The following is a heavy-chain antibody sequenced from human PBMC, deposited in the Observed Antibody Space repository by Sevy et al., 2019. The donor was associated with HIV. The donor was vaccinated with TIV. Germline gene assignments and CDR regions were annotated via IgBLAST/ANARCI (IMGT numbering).Heavy chain of an antibody. CDR2: IIPFFGTA. D-gene: IGHD2-21*01. CDR1: GGTFSSYA. CDR3: AGDRDVGYDP. J-gene: IGHJ5*02. V-gene: IGHV1-69*13. Sequence: ASVKVSCKASGGTFSSYAISWVRQAPGQGVEWMGGIIPFFGTANYAQKFQGRVTITADESTSTAYMELGSLRSEDTAVYYCAGDRDVGYDPWGQGTLVTVSS.